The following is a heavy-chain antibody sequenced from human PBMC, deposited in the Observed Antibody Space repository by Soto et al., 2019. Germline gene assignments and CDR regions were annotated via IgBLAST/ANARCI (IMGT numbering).Heavy chain of an antibody. D-gene: IGHD3-22*01. J-gene: IGHJ4*02. Sequence: PGGSLRLSCACSVFTLIDHYIEWVRQAPGKGLEWVGRSRDKPQGYSTAYAASVKGRFTTSRDESKNSAYLQMNSLKTEDTAVYYCVRATYFSDSSGYTRCLDYWGQGTLVTVSS. CDR1: VFTLIDHY. CDR2: SRDKPQGYST. V-gene: IGHV3-72*01. CDR3: VRATYFSDSSGYTRCLDY.